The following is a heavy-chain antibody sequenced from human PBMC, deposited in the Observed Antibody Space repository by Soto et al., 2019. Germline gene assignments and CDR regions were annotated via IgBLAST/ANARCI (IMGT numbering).Heavy chain of an antibody. J-gene: IGHJ6*03. Sequence: SETLSLTCTVSGGSISSYYWSWIRQPPGKGPEWIGYIYYSGSTNYNPSLKSRVTISVDTSKNQFSLKLSSVTAADTAVYYCARVTRGYSGYENHYYYYYMDVWGKGTTVTVSS. CDR2: IYYSGST. CDR3: ARVTRGYSGYENHYYYYYMDV. D-gene: IGHD5-12*01. CDR1: GGSISSYY. V-gene: IGHV4-59*01.